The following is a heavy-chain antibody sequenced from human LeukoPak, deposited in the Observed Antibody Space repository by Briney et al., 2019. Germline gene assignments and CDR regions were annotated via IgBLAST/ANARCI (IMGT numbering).Heavy chain of an antibody. V-gene: IGHV4-59*01. Sequence: PSETLSLTCTVSGGSISTYFWTWIRQFPGKGLEWIGYIYYTGTTSYNPSLKSRVTISADTSKNQFSLSLSSVTAADTAVYYCARYHQPSGPNWLDRWGQGTLVTVSS. CDR2: IYYTGTT. D-gene: IGHD2-15*01. J-gene: IGHJ5*02. CDR3: ARYHQPSGPNWLDR. CDR1: GGSISTYF.